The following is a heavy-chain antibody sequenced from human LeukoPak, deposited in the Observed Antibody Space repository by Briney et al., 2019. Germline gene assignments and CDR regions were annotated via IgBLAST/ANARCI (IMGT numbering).Heavy chain of an antibody. CDR2: INWNGGST. V-gene: IGHV3-20*01. J-gene: IGHJ2*01. Sequence: GGSLRLSCAASGFTFDDYGMSWVRQAPGKGLEWVSGINWNGGSTGYADSVKGRFTISRDNAKNSLYLQMNSLRAEDTALYHCARDRGSYGDYTERTYWYFDLWGRGTLVTVSS. CDR1: GFTFDDYG. CDR3: ARDRGSYGDYTERTYWYFDL. D-gene: IGHD4-17*01.